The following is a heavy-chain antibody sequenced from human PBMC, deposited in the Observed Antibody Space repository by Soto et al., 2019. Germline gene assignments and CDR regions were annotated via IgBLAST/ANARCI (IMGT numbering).Heavy chain of an antibody. CDR3: ARSPRSSPYFDS. CDR1: GYTFSNFW. D-gene: IGHD6-13*01. J-gene: IGHJ4*02. CDR2: IYPGDHET. Sequence: GESLKISCQCSGYTFSNFWIGWLRQLPGKGLEWMGIIYPGDHETRYSPSFHGKVTISADKSINTAYLQWNSLEASDTAFYFCARSPRSSPYFDSWGQGALVTVSS. V-gene: IGHV5-51*01.